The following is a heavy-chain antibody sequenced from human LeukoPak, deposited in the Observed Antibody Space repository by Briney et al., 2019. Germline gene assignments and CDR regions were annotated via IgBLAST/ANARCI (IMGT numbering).Heavy chain of an antibody. J-gene: IGHJ5*02. CDR2: IYTSGST. CDR1: GGSISSGSYY. D-gene: IGHD6-13*01. Sequence: PSETLSLTCTVSGGSISSGSYYWSWIRQPAGKGLEWIGRIYTSGSTNYNPSLKSRVTISVDTSKNQFSLKLSSVTAADTAVYYCAKAAAVRNWFDPWGQGTLVTVSS. V-gene: IGHV4-61*02. CDR3: AKAAAVRNWFDP.